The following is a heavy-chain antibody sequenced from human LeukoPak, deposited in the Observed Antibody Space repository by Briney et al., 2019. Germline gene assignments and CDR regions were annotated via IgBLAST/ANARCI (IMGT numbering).Heavy chain of an antibody. CDR3: ARGARSIAAAARSSDY. Sequence: ASVKVSCKASGYTFTSYGISWVRQAPGQGLEWMGWINAYNGNTNYAQKLQGRVTMTTDTSTSTAYMELRSLRSDDTAVYYCARGARSIAAAARSSDYWGQGTLVTVSS. V-gene: IGHV1-18*01. J-gene: IGHJ4*02. CDR2: INAYNGNT. CDR1: GYTFTSYG. D-gene: IGHD6-13*01.